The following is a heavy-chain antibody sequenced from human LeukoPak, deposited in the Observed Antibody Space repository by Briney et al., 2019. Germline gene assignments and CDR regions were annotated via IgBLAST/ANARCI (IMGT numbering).Heavy chain of an antibody. J-gene: IGHJ6*03. CDR1: GYTFTSYG. V-gene: IGHV1-18*01. CDR3: ARVGKDYYYYYMDV. CDR2: ISAYNGNT. Sequence: GASVKVSCKASGYTFTSYGISWVRQAPGQGLEWMGWISAYNGNTNYAQKLQGRVNMTTDTSTSTAYMELRSLRSDDTAVYYCARVGKDYYYYYMDVWGKGTTVTASS.